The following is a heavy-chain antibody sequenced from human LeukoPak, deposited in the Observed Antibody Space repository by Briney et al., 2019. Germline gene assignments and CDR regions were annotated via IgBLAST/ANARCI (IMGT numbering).Heavy chain of an antibody. CDR2: INPSGGST. Sequence: GASVKVSCKASGYTFTSYYMHWVRQAPGQGLEWMGIINPSGGSTSYAQKFRGRVTMTRDTSTSTVYMELSSPRSEDTAVYYCAYITGTTYAEDFDYWGQGTLVTVSS. D-gene: IGHD1-7*01. CDR1: GYTFTSYY. V-gene: IGHV1-46*01. CDR3: AYITGTTYAEDFDY. J-gene: IGHJ4*02.